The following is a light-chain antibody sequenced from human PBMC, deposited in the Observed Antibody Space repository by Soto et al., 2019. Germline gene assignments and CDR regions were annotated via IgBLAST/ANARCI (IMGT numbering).Light chain of an antibody. CDR2: KTS. V-gene: IGKV1-5*03. J-gene: IGKJ1*01. Sequence: DIQMTQSPSTLSASVGDRVTITCRASQSIGVWLAWYQQKPGTAPKLLIYKTSTLDSGVPLRFSGRGSGTEFTLTISSLKPDYFATYYCQQYINYVRPFGQGTKVEMK. CDR3: QQYINYVRP. CDR1: QSIGVW.